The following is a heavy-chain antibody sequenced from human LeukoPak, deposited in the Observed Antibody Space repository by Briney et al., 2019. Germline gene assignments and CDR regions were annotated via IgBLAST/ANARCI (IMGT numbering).Heavy chain of an antibody. CDR1: GFTFSNSW. CDR3: ARFTRSASYEVY. D-gene: IGHD3-10*01. J-gene: IGHJ4*02. V-gene: IGHV3-7*01. CDR2: IKADGSQK. Sequence: GALRLSCAASGFTFSNSWMSWVCPAPQGGLGCVANIKADGSQKDYVDSMKGRFTVSRDNAKNSVYLEMKSLRVEDTAIYYCARFTRSASYEVYWGQGTLVTVSS.